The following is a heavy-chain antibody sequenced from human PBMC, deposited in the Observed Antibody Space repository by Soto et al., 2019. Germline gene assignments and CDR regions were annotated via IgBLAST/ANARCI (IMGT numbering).Heavy chain of an antibody. CDR2: NIPIFGTA. D-gene: IGHD3-22*01. Sequence: QVELVQSGAEVKKPGSSVKVSCQASEDTFRNYAISWVRQAPGQGLEWMGGNIPIFGTANYTQTFKGRVTINADTSANTVYLELSSLRSEDTAVYYCASTKYDRGAYCYWYLGLWGRGTLVTVSS. CDR1: EDTFRNYA. CDR3: ASTKYDRGAYCYWYLGL. J-gene: IGHJ2*01. V-gene: IGHV1-69*06.